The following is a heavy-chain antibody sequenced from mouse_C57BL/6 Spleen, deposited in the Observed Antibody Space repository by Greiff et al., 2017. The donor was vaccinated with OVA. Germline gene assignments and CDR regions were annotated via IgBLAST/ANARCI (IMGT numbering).Heavy chain of an antibody. V-gene: IGHV2-2*01. CDR3: ARCPYYGYERYAMDY. CDR1: GFSLTSYG. D-gene: IGHD2-9*01. CDR2: IWSGGST. J-gene: IGHJ4*01. Sequence: VMLVESGPGLVQPSQSLSITCTVSGFSLTSYGVHWVRQSPGKGLEWLGVIWSGGSTDYNAAFISRLSISKDNSKSQVFFKMNSLQADDTAIYYCARCPYYGYERYAMDYWGQGTSVTVSS.